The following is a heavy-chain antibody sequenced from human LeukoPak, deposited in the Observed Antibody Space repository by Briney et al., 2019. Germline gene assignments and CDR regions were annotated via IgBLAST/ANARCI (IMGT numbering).Heavy chain of an antibody. D-gene: IGHD2-15*01. CDR3: AKVGEGYCSGGSCYDPDYYFDY. CDR1: GFTFSDYY. J-gene: IGHJ4*02. Sequence: GGSLRLSCAASGFTFSDYYMSWIRQAPGKGLEWVSYISSSGSTIHYADSVKGRFVVSRDNSKNTLYLEMNSLRAEDTAVYYCAKVGEGYCSGGSCYDPDYYFDYWGQGTLVTVSS. CDR2: ISSSGSTI. V-gene: IGHV3-11*01.